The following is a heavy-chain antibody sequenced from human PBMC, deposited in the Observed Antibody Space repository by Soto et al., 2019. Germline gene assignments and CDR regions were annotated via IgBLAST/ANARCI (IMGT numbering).Heavy chain of an antibody. CDR1: GGSISNYY. J-gene: IGHJ5*02. CDR2: MYYNGNI. CDR3: ASGGNWFDP. Sequence: SETLSLTCNVSGGSISNYYWTWVRQSPEKGLEWIGYMYYNGNINYNPSLKSRVTISIDTSKNQFSLTLKSVTAADTAVYYCASGGNWFDPSGQGVLVTVSS. V-gene: IGHV4-59*01. D-gene: IGHD3-16*01.